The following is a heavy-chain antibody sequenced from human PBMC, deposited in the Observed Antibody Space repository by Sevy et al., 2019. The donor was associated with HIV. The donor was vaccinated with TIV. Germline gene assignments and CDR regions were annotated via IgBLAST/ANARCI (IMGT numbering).Heavy chain of an antibody. J-gene: IGHJ5*02. Sequence: GESLKISCAASGFTFSDYYMSWIRQAPGKGLEWVSYISSSGSTIYYADSVKGRFTISRDNAKNSLYLQMNSLRAEDTAVYYCAGLFGDWFDPWGQGTLVTVSS. CDR2: ISSSGSTI. CDR1: GFTFSDYY. V-gene: IGHV3-11*01. CDR3: AGLFGDWFDP. D-gene: IGHD2-21*01.